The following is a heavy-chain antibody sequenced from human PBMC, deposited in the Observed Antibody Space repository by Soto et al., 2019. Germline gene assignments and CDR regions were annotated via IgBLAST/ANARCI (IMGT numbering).Heavy chain of an antibody. CDR3: ARVPRGDTQKADCYFDL. J-gene: IGHJ2*01. CDR1: GFTFSSYG. D-gene: IGHD6-25*01. V-gene: IGHV3-33*01. CDR2: ICYDGSNK. Sequence: QVQLVESGGGVVQPGRSLRLSCAASGFTFSSYGLHWVRQAPGKGLELVAVICYDGSNKYYADSVNGRFTISRDNSKHTLDPQLNSLRAYDTAVYYCARVPRGDTQKADCYFDLGGRGTLVTVCS.